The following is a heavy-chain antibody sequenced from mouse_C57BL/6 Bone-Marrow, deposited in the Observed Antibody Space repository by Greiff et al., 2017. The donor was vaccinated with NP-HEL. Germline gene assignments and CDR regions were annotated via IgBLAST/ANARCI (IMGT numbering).Heavy chain of an antibody. D-gene: IGHD1-1*01. Sequence: VKLMESGPGLVQPSQSLSITCTVSGFSLTSYGVHWVRQSPGKGLEWLGVIWRGGSTDYNAAFMSRLSITKDNSKSQVFFKMNSLQADDTAIYYCAILITTVGNFFDYWGQGTTLTVSS. V-gene: IGHV2-5*01. CDR1: GFSLTSYG. J-gene: IGHJ2*01. CDR3: AILITTVGNFFDY. CDR2: IWRGGST.